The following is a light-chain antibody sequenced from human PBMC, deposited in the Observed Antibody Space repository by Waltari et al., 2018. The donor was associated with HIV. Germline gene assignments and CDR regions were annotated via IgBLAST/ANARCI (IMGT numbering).Light chain of an antibody. CDR1: TTNIGSNT. V-gene: IGLV1-44*01. CDR3: AAWDDGLNGPV. Sequence: QSVLTQPPSASGTPGQRVTISCSGSTTNIGSNTINWYQQLPGTAPKLLIYNNNQRPSGLPDRCSASKSATSASLAISGLQSEDEADYSCAAWDDGLNGPVFGGGTKLTVL. J-gene: IGLJ3*02. CDR2: NNN.